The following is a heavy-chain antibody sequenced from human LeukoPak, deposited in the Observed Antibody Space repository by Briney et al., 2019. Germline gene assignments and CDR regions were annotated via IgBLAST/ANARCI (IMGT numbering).Heavy chain of an antibody. V-gene: IGHV3-7*03. CDR2: IKEDGSEK. Sequence: GGSLRLSCAASGFTFSGYWMSWVRLAPGKGLEWVANIKEDGSEKYYVDSVKGRFTISRDNSKNTLYLQMTSLRAEDTALYYCAKMQWFFYMDVWGKGATVTVSS. D-gene: IGHD3/OR15-3a*01. J-gene: IGHJ6*04. CDR1: GFTFSGYW. CDR3: AKMQWFFYMDV.